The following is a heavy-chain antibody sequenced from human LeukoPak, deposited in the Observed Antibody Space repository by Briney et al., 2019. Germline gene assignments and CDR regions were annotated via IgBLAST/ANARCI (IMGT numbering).Heavy chain of an antibody. J-gene: IGHJ4*02. CDR3: ARDDGGQGDY. D-gene: IGHD5-24*01. V-gene: IGHV3-72*01. Sequence: GGSLRLSCAASGFTFSSYAMHWVRQAPGKGLEWVGRSKNKANSYITQYAAFVQGRFTISRDDSKNSLYLQINSLKTEDTAVYYCARDDGGQGDYWGQGTLVTVSS. CDR2: SKNKANSYIT. CDR1: GFTFSSYA.